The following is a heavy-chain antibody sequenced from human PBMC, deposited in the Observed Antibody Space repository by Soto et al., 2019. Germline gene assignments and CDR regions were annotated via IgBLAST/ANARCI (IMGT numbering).Heavy chain of an antibody. D-gene: IGHD4-17*01. J-gene: IGHJ3*02. Sequence: ASVKVSCKVSGYTLTELSMHWVRQAPGKGLEWMGGFDPEDGETIYAQKFQGRVTMTEDTSTDTAYMELSSLRSEDTAVYYCATDPHYDYCDYSSYAFDIWGQGTMVTVSS. CDR1: GYTLTELS. CDR3: ATDPHYDYCDYSSYAFDI. V-gene: IGHV1-24*01. CDR2: FDPEDGET.